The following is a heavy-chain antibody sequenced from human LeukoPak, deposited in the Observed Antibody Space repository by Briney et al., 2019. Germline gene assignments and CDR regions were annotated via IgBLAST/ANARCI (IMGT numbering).Heavy chain of an antibody. D-gene: IGHD3-16*01. CDR3: ASLLHYAP. V-gene: IGHV4-59*01. Sequence: PSETLSLTCTVSGSSINNFYWYWMRQPPGKGLEWIGYVWYSGTTKYNPSLKSRVTISVDTSKNQFSLKLNYVTAADTAVYYCASLLHYAPWGQGTLVTVSS. CDR1: GSSINNFY. J-gene: IGHJ5*02. CDR2: VWYSGTT.